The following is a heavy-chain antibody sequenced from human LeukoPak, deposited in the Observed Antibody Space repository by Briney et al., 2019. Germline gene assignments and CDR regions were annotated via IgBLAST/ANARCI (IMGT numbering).Heavy chain of an antibody. Sequence: GGSLRLSCAASGFTFSSYWMSWVRQAPGKGLEWVANIKQDGSEKYYVDSVKGRFTISRDNAKNSLYLQMNSLRAEDTAVYYYARDGEYSSSSAAFDIRGQGTMVTVSS. D-gene: IGHD6-6*01. CDR1: GFTFSSYW. CDR3: ARDGEYSSSSAAFDI. CDR2: IKQDGSEK. V-gene: IGHV3-7*01. J-gene: IGHJ3*02.